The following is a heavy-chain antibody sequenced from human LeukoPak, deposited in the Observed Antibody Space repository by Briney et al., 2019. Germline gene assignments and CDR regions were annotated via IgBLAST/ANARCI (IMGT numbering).Heavy chain of an antibody. J-gene: IGHJ4*02. CDR3: AKKRMIVAVGNYFDY. D-gene: IGHD3-22*01. Sequence: ETLSLTCAVSGGSISSSDWWSWVRQAPGKGLEWVSSISSSSSYIYYADSVKGRFTISRDNAKNSLYLQMNSLRAEDTAVYYCAKKRMIVAVGNYFDYWGQGTLVTVSS. CDR2: ISSSSSYI. CDR1: GGSISSSDW. V-gene: IGHV3-21*01.